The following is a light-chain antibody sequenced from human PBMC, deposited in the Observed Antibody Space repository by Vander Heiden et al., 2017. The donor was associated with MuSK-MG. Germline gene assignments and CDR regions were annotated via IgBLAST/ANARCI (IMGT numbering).Light chain of an antibody. CDR3: ATTDDTLNAVV. CDR2: GDD. V-gene: IGLV1-44*01. Sequence: QPVLSQPPSASGTPGQRVTVSCSGSSSNIGSYTVSWFQHLPGTAPKLLIYGDDQRPSGVPDRFSGSKSGTSAPLAISGLQSEDEADYYCATTDDTLNAVVFGGGTRLTGL. CDR1: SSNIGSYT. J-gene: IGLJ2*01.